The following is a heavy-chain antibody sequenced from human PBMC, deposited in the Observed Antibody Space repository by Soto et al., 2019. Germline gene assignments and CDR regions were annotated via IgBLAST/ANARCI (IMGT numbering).Heavy chain of an antibody. V-gene: IGHV3-23*01. CDR2: ISGSGGST. J-gene: IGHJ4*02. D-gene: IGHD5-18*01. Sequence: GGSLRLSCAASGFTFSSYAMSWVRQAPGKGLEWVSAISGSGGSTYYADSVKGRFTISRDNSKNTLYLQMNSLRAEDTAVYYCAKDDPAHTAMVPWYFDYWGQGTLVTVSS. CDR1: GFTFSSYA. CDR3: AKDDPAHTAMVPWYFDY.